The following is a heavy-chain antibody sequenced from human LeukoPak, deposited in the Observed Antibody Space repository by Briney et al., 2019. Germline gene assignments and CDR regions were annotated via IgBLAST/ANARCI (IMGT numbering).Heavy chain of an antibody. CDR2: IYTSGST. D-gene: IGHD3-22*01. V-gene: IGHV4-4*07. J-gene: IGHJ5*02. Sequence: SETLSLTCTVSGGSISSYYWSWIRQPAGKGLEWIGRIYTSGSTNYNPSLKSRVTMSVDTSKNRFSLKLSSVTAADTAVYYCARDGYYYDSSGRNWFDPWGQGTLDTVSS. CDR3: ARDGYYYDSSGRNWFDP. CDR1: GGSISSYY.